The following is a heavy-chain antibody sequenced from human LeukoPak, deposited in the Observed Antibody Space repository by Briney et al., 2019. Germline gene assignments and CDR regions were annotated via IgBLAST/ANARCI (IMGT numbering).Heavy chain of an antibody. Sequence: PGGSLRLSCAASGFTFSSYSMNWVRQAPGKGLEWVSSISSSSSYIYYADSVKGRSTISRDNAKNSLYLQMNSLRAEDTAVYYCAREAGTSYDWFDPWGQETLVTVSS. CDR3: AREAGTSYDWFDP. D-gene: IGHD6-19*01. J-gene: IGHJ5*02. V-gene: IGHV3-21*01. CDR2: ISSSSSYI. CDR1: GFTFSSYS.